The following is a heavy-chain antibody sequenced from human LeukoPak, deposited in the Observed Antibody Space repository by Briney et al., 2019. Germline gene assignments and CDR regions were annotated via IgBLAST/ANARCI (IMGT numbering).Heavy chain of an antibody. D-gene: IGHD2-15*01. CDR1: GFTFSSYW. Sequence: GGSLRLSCAASGFTFSSYWMSWVRQAPGKGLEWVANIKQDGSEKYYVDSVKGRFTISRDNAKNSLYLQMNSLRAEDTAVYYCAKDLEYCSGGSCYGTFDYWGQGTLVTVSS. CDR2: IKQDGSEK. CDR3: AKDLEYCSGGSCYGTFDY. V-gene: IGHV3-7*01. J-gene: IGHJ4*02.